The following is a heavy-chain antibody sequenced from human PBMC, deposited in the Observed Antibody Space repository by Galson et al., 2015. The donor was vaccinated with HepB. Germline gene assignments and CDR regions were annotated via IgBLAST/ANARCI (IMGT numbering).Heavy chain of an antibody. V-gene: IGHV3-7*04. J-gene: IGHJ4*02. CDR2: IKEDGSEK. CDR3: VRGGIRGVVITRSPPY. D-gene: IGHD3-10*01. Sequence: SLRLSCAASGFIFSTYAMHWVRQAPGKGLEWVANIKEDGSEKYYVDSVKGRFTISRDNVKKSLYLQMNSLRVEDTAVYYCVRGGIRGVVITRSPPYWGQGALVTVSS. CDR1: GFIFSTYA.